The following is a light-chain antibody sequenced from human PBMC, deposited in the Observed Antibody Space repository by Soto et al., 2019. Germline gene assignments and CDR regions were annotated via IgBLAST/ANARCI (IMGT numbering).Light chain of an antibody. Sequence: EILLTQSPVTLSLSPGERATLSCRPGQGVTTNFAWYQQKSAQSPRLLIYDVSIRATGVPARFSATGSETDFTLTISGLQSGDSAVYFCQQYNNWPFSFGQGTRLEIK. CDR3: QQYNNWPFS. V-gene: IGKV3-15*01. CDR1: QGVTTN. CDR2: DVS. J-gene: IGKJ5*01.